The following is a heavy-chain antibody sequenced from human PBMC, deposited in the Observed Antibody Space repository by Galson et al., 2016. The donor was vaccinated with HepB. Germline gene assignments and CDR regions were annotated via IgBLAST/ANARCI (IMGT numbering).Heavy chain of an antibody. CDR1: GYNFRLSG. Sequence: SVKVSCKASGYNFRLSGISWVRQAPGQGLEWMGWINGFNGETYTAQKFQGRVTMTRETSTSTAYMELRSLRADDTAVYYCARETYYYDNSDSGSPPYDHNGMDIWGQGTTVTVSS. J-gene: IGHJ6*02. CDR2: INGFNGET. D-gene: IGHD3-22*01. V-gene: IGHV1-18*01. CDR3: ARETYYYDNSDSGSPPYDHNGMDI.